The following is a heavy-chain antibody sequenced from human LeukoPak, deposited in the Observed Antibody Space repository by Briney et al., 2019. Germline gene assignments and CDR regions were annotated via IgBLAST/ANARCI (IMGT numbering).Heavy chain of an antibody. D-gene: IGHD3-22*01. CDR3: ARGGYGSDSSGYSPTIFEY. CDR1: GFTFSSYE. V-gene: IGHV3-48*03. CDR2: ISSSGSTT. J-gene: IGHJ4*02. Sequence: GGSLRLSCAASGFTFSSYEMNWVRQAPGKGLEWVSYISSSGSTTYYADFVKGRFSISRDNAENSLYLQMNSLRAEDTAVYYCARGGYGSDSSGYSPTIFEYWGQGTLVTVSS.